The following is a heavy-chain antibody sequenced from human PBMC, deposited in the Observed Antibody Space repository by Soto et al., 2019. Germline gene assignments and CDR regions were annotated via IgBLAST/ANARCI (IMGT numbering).Heavy chain of an antibody. CDR3: ARDGTIDSSGWPPPKDSFDY. V-gene: IGHV4-4*02. J-gene: IGHJ4*02. CDR1: GGSISSSNW. Sequence: PSETLSLTCAVSGGSISSSNWWSWVRQPPGQGLEWIGEIFHSGRTNYNPSLKSRVTISVDKSKNQFSLKLSSVTAADTAVYYCARDGTIDSSGWPPPKDSFDYWGQGTLVTVS. D-gene: IGHD6-19*01. CDR2: IFHSGRT.